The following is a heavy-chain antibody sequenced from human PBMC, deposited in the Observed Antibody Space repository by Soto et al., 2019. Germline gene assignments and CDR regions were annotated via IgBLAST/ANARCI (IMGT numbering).Heavy chain of an antibody. CDR2: ISAYNGNT. D-gene: IGHD6-13*01. CDR1: GYTFTSYG. V-gene: IGHV1-18*01. CDR3: ARGQQLGTWGYLDY. Sequence: ASVKVSCKASGYTFTSYGISWVRQAPGQGLEWMGWISAYNGNTNYAQKLQGRVTMTTDTSTSTAYMEMRGLRSDDTAVYYCARGQQLGTWGYLDYWGLGTLVTVSS. J-gene: IGHJ4*02.